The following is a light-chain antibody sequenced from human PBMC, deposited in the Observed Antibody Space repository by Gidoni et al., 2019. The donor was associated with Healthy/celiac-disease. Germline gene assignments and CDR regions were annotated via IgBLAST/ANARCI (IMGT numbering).Light chain of an antibody. CDR1: QSLLASDDGNTY. CDR3: MQRIEFPYT. J-gene: IGKJ2*01. CDR2: KLS. Sequence: IVLTQPPLSLPLTPIEPASIACRSSQSLLASDDGNTYLDWYLQKPGQSAQLLIYKLSYRASGGPDSCIGSGGGTDVTLKISRGEDEDVGVYYCMQRIEFPYTFGQGTKLEIK. V-gene: IGKV2-40*01.